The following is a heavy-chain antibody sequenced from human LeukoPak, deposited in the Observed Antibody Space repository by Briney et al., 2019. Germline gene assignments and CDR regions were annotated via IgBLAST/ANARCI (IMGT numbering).Heavy chain of an antibody. CDR2: INPNSGGT. D-gene: IGHD3-10*01. CDR1: GYTFTGYY. J-gene: IGHJ6*03. CDR3: ARDGLRLLWFGELVAYWDYYYMDV. V-gene: IGHV1-2*02. Sequence: GASVKVSCKASGYTFTGYYMHWVRQAPGQGLEWMGWINPNSGGTNYAQKFQGRVTMTRDTSISTAYMGLSRLRSDDTAVYYCARDGLRLLWFGELVAYWDYYYMDVWGKGTTVTVSS.